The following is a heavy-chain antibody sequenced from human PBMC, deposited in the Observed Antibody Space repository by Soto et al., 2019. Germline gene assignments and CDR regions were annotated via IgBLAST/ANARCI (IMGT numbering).Heavy chain of an antibody. V-gene: IGHV3-23*04. Sequence: EVQLVDSGGGLVQPGGSLRLSCAASGFIFSSYVMSWVRQAAGKRLEWVSSISDSGGTSYYADSVKGRFTISRDNSKNTLYLQMNSLRAEDTAIYYCAKRPRALLTFDYWGQGTLVTVSS. D-gene: IGHD1-26*01. CDR1: GFIFSSYV. J-gene: IGHJ4*02. CDR2: ISDSGGTS. CDR3: AKRPRALLTFDY.